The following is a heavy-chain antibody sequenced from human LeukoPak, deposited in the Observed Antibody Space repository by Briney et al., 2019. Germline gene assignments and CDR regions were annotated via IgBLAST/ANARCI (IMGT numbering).Heavy chain of an antibody. D-gene: IGHD6-13*01. V-gene: IGHV3-15*01. Sequence: GGSVTLSCAASGFTFNNAGMSWLPQAPGKGLEWVGRIKSKTDGGTPDYDAPVKGRFTISRDDSKNTLYLQMNSLKTEDTAVYYCTGVSRSSWYDYWGQGTLVTVST. CDR2: IKSKTDGGTP. CDR1: GFTFNNAG. CDR3: TGVSRSSWYDY. J-gene: IGHJ4*02.